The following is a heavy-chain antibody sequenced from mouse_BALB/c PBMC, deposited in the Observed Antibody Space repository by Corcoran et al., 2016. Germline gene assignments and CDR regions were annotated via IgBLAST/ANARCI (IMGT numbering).Heavy chain of an antibody. CDR3: ARSGGNYAMDY. V-gene: IGHV1S135*01. J-gene: IGHJ4*01. D-gene: IGHD3-1*01. CDR2: IDPYNGGT. Sequence: EVQLQQSGPELGKPGASVKISCKASGYSFTGYNMYWVKQSHRKSLEWIGYIDPYNGGTSYNQKSKGKATLTVDKSSSTAYMHLNSLTSEDSAIYYCARSGGNYAMDYLGQGTSVTVSS. CDR1: GYSFTGYN.